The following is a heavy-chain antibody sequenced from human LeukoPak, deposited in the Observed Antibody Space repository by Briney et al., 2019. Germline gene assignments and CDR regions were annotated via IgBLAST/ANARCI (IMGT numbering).Heavy chain of an antibody. CDR3: AGLAQTGIGGRGYAEF. D-gene: IGHD2-2*01. CDR2: IYASGSV. J-gene: IGHJ4*02. Sequence: SETLSLTCAVYGGSFSGYYWIWIRQPPGKGLEWIGTIYASGSVYYNPSLNSRVTISVDTSKNHFSLRLPSATAADTAVYYCAGLAQTGIGGRGYAEFWGQGAPVIVSS. CDR1: GGSFSGYY. V-gene: IGHV4-34*01.